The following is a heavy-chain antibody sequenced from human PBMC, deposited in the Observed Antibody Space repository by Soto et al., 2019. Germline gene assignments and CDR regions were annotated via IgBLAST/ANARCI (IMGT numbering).Heavy chain of an antibody. CDR2: INHSGST. J-gene: IGHJ6*02. V-gene: IGHV4-34*01. CDR3: ARGKKENSYGYNYYYGMDV. Sequence: QVQLQQWGAGLLKPSETLSLTCAVYGGSFSGYYWSWIRQPPGKGLEWIGEINHSGSTNYNPSLKSRVTISVETSKNQFSLKLSSVTAADTAVYYCARGKKENSYGYNYYYGMDVWGQGTTVTVSS. CDR1: GGSFSGYY. D-gene: IGHD5-18*01.